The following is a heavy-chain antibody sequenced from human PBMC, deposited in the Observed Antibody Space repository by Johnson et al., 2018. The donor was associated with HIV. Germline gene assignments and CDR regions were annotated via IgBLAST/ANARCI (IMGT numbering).Heavy chain of an antibody. CDR2: IRYDGSNK. CDR1: GFTFSSYG. CDR3: AKGRGHAFDI. V-gene: IGHV3-30*02. J-gene: IGHJ3*02. D-gene: IGHD3-10*01. Sequence: QVQLVESGGGVVQPGRSLRLSCAASGFTFSSYGMHWVRQAPGKGLEWVAFIRYDGSNKYYADSVKGRFTISRDNSKNTLYLQMNSLRAEDTAVYYCAKGRGHAFDIWGQGTMVTVSS.